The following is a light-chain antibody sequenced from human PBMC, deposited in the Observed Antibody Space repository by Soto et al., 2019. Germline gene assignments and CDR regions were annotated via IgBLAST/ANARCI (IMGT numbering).Light chain of an antibody. Sequence: EIVMTQSPATLSVSPGERATLSCRASQSISSNLAWSQQKPGQAHRLLIYHASTRATGVPARFSGSGSGTEFTLTISSLQSADFAVYYCQQYNNWPRTFGQGTKVEIK. J-gene: IGKJ1*01. V-gene: IGKV3-15*01. CDR3: QQYNNWPRT. CDR2: HAS. CDR1: QSISSN.